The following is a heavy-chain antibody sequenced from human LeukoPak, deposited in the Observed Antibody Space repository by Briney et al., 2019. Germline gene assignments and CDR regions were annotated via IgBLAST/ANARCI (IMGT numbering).Heavy chain of an antibody. CDR3: ARDSSEFRSLLFH. V-gene: IGHV1-69*01. D-gene: IGHD1-14*01. J-gene: IGHJ1*01. Sequence: SVEVSCKASGGIFSRHTISWVRQSPGQGLEWMGGITPMFGTSNYAQKFQGRVTITADEPTSTAYMELSSLRSEDTAVYYCARDSSEFRSLLFHWGQGTLVTVSS. CDR1: GGIFSRHT. CDR2: ITPMFGTS.